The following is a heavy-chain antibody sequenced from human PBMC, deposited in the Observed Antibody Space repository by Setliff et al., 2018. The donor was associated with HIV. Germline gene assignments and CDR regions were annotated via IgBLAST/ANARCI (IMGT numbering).Heavy chain of an antibody. CDR1: GYNFANYY. Sequence: GESLKISCQGSGYNFANYYIAWVRQMPGKGLEWMGIIYPRDSNIIYSPSFQGQVTISADKSTNTAYLQWSSLKTSDTASYYCARRPDYGRGKYFQHWGQGTLVTVSS. CDR2: IYPRDSNI. V-gene: IGHV5-51*01. J-gene: IGHJ1*01. D-gene: IGHD4-17*01. CDR3: ARRPDYGRGKYFQH.